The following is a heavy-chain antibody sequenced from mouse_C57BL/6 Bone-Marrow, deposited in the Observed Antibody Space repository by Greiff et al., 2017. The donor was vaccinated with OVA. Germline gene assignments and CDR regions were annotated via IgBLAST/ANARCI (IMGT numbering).Heavy chain of an antibody. Sequence: EVKLMESGGDLVKPGGSLKLSCAASGFTFSSYGMSWVRQTPDKRLEWVATISSGGSYTYYPDSVKGRFTISRDNAKDTLYLQMSSLKSEDTAMYYCASLYDGFACFAYWDWGKRVTVSA. D-gene: IGHD2-3*01. CDR1: GFTFSSYG. J-gene: IGHJ3*01. CDR2: ISSGGSYT. CDR3: ASLYDGFACFAY. V-gene: IGHV5-6*01.